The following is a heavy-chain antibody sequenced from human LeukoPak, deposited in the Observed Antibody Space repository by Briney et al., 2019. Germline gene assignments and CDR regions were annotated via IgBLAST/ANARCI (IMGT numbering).Heavy chain of an antibody. CDR2: ISGSGGST. CDR1: GFTFSSYA. Sequence: PGGSLRLSCAASGFTFSSYAMSWVRQAPGKGLEWVSAISGSGGSTYYADSVKGRFTISRDNSKNTLYLQMNSLRTEDTAVYYCVNRLGGYCSSSSCYTEYYYMDVRGKGTTVTVSS. CDR3: VNRLGGYCSSSSCYTEYYYMDV. J-gene: IGHJ6*03. V-gene: IGHV3-23*01. D-gene: IGHD2-2*02.